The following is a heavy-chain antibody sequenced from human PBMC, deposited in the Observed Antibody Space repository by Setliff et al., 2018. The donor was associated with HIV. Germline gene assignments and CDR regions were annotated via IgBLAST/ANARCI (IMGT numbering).Heavy chain of an antibody. CDR3: ARDKENYYYGMDV. Sequence: WASVKVSCKASGFSFSAYYIHWVRQAPGRGLEWVGWISPKNGDTSYSQKFQGRVTMTRDTSTNTAYMELNRLSFDDTAVFYCARDKENYYYGMDVWGQGTAVTVSS. CDR2: ISPKNGDT. CDR1: GFSFSAYY. V-gene: IGHV1-2*02. J-gene: IGHJ6*02.